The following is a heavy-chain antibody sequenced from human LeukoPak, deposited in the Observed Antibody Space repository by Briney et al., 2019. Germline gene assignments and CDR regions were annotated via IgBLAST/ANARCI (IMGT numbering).Heavy chain of an antibody. V-gene: IGHV3-53*01. CDR3: ARVGGYCTNGVCYTEDYYFDY. CDR1: GFTFSSYW. D-gene: IGHD2-8*01. J-gene: IGHJ4*02. Sequence: GGSLRLSCAASGFTFSSYWMHWVRQAPGKGLEWVSVIYSGGSTYYADSVKGRFTISRDNSKSTLYLQMNSLRAEDTAVYYCARVGGYCTNGVCYTEDYYFDYWGQGTLVTVSS. CDR2: IYSGGST.